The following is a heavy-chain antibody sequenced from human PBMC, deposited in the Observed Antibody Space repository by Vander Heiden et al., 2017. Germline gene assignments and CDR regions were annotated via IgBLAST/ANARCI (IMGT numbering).Heavy chain of an antibody. V-gene: IGHV4-59*01. Sequence: QVQLPESGPGLVKPSETLSLTCRVPGISITSYYWSWIRQPPGKGLEWIGYIYYTGSANYNPSLKSRVTISVDTSKKQFSLNLTSVTAADTAVYYCARVDWGGGVWYYFDDWGQGILVTVSS. CDR1: GISITSYY. CDR3: ARVDWGGGVWYYFDD. CDR2: IYYTGSA. D-gene: IGHD3-9*01. J-gene: IGHJ4*02.